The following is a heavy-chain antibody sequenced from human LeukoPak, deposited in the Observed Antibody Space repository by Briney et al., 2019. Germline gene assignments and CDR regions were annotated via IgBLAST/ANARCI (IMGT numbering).Heavy chain of an antibody. CDR2: IYPGDSDT. CDR3: ARTEEMAYSQLDY. CDR1: GYSFTSYW. V-gene: IGHV5-51*01. D-gene: IGHD5-24*01. Sequence: GESQKISCKGSGYSFTSYWIGWVRQMPGKGLEWMGIIYPGDSDTRYSPSFQGQVTISADKSISTAYLQWSSLKASDTAMYYCARTEEMAYSQLDYWGQGTLVTVSS. J-gene: IGHJ4*02.